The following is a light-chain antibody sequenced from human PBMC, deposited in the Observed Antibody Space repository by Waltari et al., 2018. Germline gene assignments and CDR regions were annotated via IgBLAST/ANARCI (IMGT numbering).Light chain of an antibody. Sequence: DIDMTQSPSSLSASVGDRVTITCRASQSISGYLHWYQQKPGRAPRLLIFAASNLQSGVPSRFSGSGSGTDFTLTISSLQPEDFATYYCQQSFNRPPTFGGGTKVEGK. V-gene: IGKV1-39*01. CDR3: QQSFNRPPT. J-gene: IGKJ4*01. CDR2: AAS. CDR1: QSISGY.